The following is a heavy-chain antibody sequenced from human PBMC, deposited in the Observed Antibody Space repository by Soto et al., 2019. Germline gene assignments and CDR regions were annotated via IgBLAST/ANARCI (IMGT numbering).Heavy chain of an antibody. D-gene: IGHD5-18*01. J-gene: IGHJ6*02. CDR2: IIPIFGTA. V-gene: IGHV1-69*13. CDR3: ARAESGYSYGGLYYYYGMDV. CDR1: GGTFSSYA. Sequence: ASVKVSCKASGGTFSSYAISWVRQAPGQGLEWMGGIIPIFGTANYAQKFQGRVTITADESTSTAYMELSSLRSEDTAVYYCARAESGYSYGGLYYYYGMDVWGQGTTVTVSS.